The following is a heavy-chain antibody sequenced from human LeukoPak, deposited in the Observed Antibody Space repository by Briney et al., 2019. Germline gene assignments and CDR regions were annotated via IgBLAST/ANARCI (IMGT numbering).Heavy chain of an antibody. J-gene: IGHJ3*02. CDR3: ARDLITMVRGVIFDAFDI. CDR1: GGSISSYY. D-gene: IGHD3-10*01. Sequence: PSETLSLTCTVSGGSISSYYWSWIRQPPGKGLEWIGYIYYSGSTNYNPSLKSRVTISVDTSKNQFSLKLSSVTAADTAVYYCARDLITMVRGVIFDAFDIWGQGTMVTVSS. V-gene: IGHV4-59*12. CDR2: IYYSGST.